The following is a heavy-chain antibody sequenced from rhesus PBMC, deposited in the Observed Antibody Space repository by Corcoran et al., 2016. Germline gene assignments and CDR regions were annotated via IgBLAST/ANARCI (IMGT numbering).Heavy chain of an antibody. CDR3: ARELQYLDWLSDFDY. D-gene: IGHD3-3*01. J-gene: IGHJ4*01. Sequence: QVQLQQWGEGLVKPSETLSLTCAVYGGSISGYYYWSWIRQPPGQGLEWIGYIYGNSASTNYNPSLKNRVTISKDTSKNQFSLKLSSVTAADTAVYYCARELQYLDWLSDFDYWGQGVLVTVSS. CDR2: IYGNSAST. CDR1: GGSISGYYY. V-gene: IGHV4-73*01.